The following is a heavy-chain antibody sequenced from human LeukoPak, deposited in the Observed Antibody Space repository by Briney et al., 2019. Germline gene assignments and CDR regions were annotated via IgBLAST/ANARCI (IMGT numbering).Heavy chain of an antibody. CDR1: GFTFSSCA. CDR2: ISWNSATI. D-gene: IGHD3-10*01. Sequence: PGGSLRLSCAASGFTFSSCAMNWVRQAPGKGLEWVSGISWNSATIGYADSVKGRFTISRDNAKNSLYLQMNSLRAEDTAVYYCAKDRELLWFGETDYWGQGTLVTVSS. J-gene: IGHJ4*02. CDR3: AKDRELLWFGETDY. V-gene: IGHV3-9*01.